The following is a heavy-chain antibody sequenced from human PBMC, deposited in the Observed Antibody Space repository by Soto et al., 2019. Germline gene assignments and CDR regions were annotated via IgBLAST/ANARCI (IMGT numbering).Heavy chain of an antibody. V-gene: IGHV4-34*01. J-gene: IGHJ4*02. CDR3: ARGYGRTFDY. CDR2: INHSGST. Sequence: QVQLQQWGAGLLKPSETLSLTCAVYGGSFSGYYWSWIRQPPGKGLEWFGEINHSGSTNYNPSLKSRVTISVDTSKNQFSLKLSSVTAADTAVYYCARGYGRTFDYWGQGTLVTVSS. D-gene: IGHD3-10*01. CDR1: GGSFSGYY.